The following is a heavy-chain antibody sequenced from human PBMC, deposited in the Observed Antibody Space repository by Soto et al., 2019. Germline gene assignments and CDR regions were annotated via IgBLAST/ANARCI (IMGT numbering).Heavy chain of an antibody. CDR1: GFTFDDYA. V-gene: IGHV3-9*01. CDR3: AKDITRLNDFLEWFPFDY. CDR2: ISWNSGSI. D-gene: IGHD3-3*01. J-gene: IGHJ4*02. Sequence: PGGSLRLSCAASGFTFDDYAMHWVRQAPGKGLEWVSGISWNSGSIGYADSVKGRFTISRDNAKNSLYLQMNSLRAEDTALYYCAKDITRLNDFLEWFPFDYWGQGTLVTVSS.